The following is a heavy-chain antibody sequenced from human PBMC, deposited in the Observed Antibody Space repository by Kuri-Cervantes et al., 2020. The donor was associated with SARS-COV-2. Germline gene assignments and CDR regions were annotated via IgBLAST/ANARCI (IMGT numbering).Heavy chain of an antibody. J-gene: IGHJ4*02. V-gene: IGHV4-34*01. CDR1: GGSFSGYY. D-gene: IGHD3-3*01. Sequence: SETLSLTCAVYGGSFSGYYWSWIRQPPGKGLEWIGEINRSGSTNYNPSLKSRVTISVDTSKNQFSLKLSSVTAADTAVYYCARGRSRITIFGVVISGVGYYFDYWGQGTLVTVSS. CDR2: INRSGST. CDR3: ARGRSRITIFGVVISGVGYYFDY.